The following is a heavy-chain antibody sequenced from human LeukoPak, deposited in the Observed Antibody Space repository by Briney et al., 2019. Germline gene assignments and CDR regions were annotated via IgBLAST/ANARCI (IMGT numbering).Heavy chain of an antibody. Sequence: PSGTLSLTCAVSGGSFSGYYWSWIRQPPGKGLEWIGEINHSGSTNYNPSLKSRVTISVDTSKNQFSLKLSSVTAVDTAVYYCARFGSGWHYFDYWGQGTLVTVSS. CDR3: ARFGSGWHYFDY. J-gene: IGHJ4*02. CDR2: INHSGST. CDR1: GGSFSGYY. D-gene: IGHD6-19*01. V-gene: IGHV4-34*01.